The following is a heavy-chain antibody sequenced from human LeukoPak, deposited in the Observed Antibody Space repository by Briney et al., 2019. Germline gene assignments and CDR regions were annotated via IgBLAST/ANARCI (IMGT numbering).Heavy chain of an antibody. CDR2: INPNSGGT. J-gene: IGHJ6*02. D-gene: IGHD5-18*01. CDR3: AGATIYTRRYTNYYGMDV. V-gene: IGHV1-2*02. CDR1: GYTFTGYY. Sequence: ASVKVPCKASGYTFTGYYMHWVRQAPGQGLEWMGWINPNSGGTNYAQKFQGRVTMTRDTSISTAYMELSRLRSDDTAVYYCAGATIYTRRYTNYYGMDVWGQGTTVTVSS.